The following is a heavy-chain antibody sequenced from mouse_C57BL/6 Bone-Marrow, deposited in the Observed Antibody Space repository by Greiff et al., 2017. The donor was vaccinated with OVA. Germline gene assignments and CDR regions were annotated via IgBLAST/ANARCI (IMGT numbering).Heavy chain of an antibody. Sequence: EVKLMESGPGMVKPSQSLFLPCTVTGYSITSGYDWHWIRHFPGNKLEWMGYISYSGSTNYNPSLKNRISITHDTSKNHFFLKLNSVTTEDTATYYCARGIYYGSSYSYYFDYWGQGTTLTVSS. D-gene: IGHD1-1*01. CDR1: GYSITSGYD. V-gene: IGHV3-1*01. CDR3: ARGIYYGSSYSYYFDY. J-gene: IGHJ2*01. CDR2: ISYSGST.